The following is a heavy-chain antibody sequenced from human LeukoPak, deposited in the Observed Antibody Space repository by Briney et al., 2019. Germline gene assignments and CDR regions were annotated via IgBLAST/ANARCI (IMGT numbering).Heavy chain of an antibody. Sequence: GSLRLSCAASGFIFSNFAMTWVRQAPGKGLEWVAIIGARFETFYADSVKGRFTISRDNSKNTVSLEMTSLRGEDSAIYFCAKRGPGTLAGSFDYWGQGRPVTVSS. CDR2: IGARFET. CDR3: AKRGPGTLAGSFDY. CDR1: GFIFSNFA. V-gene: IGHV3-23*01. J-gene: IGHJ4*02. D-gene: IGHD1/OR15-1a*01.